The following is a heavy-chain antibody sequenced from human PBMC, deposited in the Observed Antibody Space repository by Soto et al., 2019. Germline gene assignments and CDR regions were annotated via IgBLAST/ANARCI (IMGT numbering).Heavy chain of an antibody. V-gene: IGHV4-59*01. CDR2: IYYSGST. D-gene: IGHD3-9*01. J-gene: IGHJ6*02. CDR3: ARDYHEAERIDYDIWTGYHRLWVYGMDC. CDR1: GGSISSYY. Sequence: SETLSLTCTVSGGSISSYYWSWIRQPPGKGLEWIGYIYYSGSTNYNPSPKSRVTISVDTSKNQFSLKLSSVTAADTAVYYCARDYHEAERIDYDIWTGYHRLWVYGMDCSGQATTVTVAS.